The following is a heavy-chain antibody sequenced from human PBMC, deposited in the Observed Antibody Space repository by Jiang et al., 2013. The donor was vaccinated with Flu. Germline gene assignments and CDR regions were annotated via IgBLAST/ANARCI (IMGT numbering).Heavy chain of an antibody. V-gene: IGHV4-59*08. CDR1: GASITSYY. J-gene: IGHJ4*02. CDR2: ISYSGST. D-gene: IGHD3-10*01. Sequence: LLKPSETLSLTCTVSGASITSYYWSWIRQPPGKGLEWIGYISYSGSTNYNPSLKSRVTISVDTSKNQFSLQLSSVTAADTAVYYCARHVASYYSNIDNWGQGTLVTVSS. CDR3: ARHVASYYSNIDN.